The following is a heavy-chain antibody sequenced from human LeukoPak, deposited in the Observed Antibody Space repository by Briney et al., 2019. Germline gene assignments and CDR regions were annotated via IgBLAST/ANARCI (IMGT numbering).Heavy chain of an antibody. CDR1: GFTFSSYA. CDR3: VKGRSSGWYGLAY. J-gene: IGHJ4*02. CDR2: ISSNGGST. Sequence: GGSLRLSCSASGFTFSSYAMHWVRQAPGKGLEYVSAISSNGGSTYYADSVKGRFTISRDNSKNTLYLQMSSLRAEDTAVYYCVKGRSSGWYGLAYWGQGTLVAVSS. V-gene: IGHV3-64D*06. D-gene: IGHD6-19*01.